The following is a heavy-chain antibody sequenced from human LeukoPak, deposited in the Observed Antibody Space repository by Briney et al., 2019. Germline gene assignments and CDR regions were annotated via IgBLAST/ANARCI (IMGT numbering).Heavy chain of an antibody. Sequence: ASVKVSCKASGYTVTSYAMHWVSQAPGQRLEWMGWINAGNGNTKYSQEFQGRVTITRDTSASTAYMELSSLRSEDMAVYYCARVVKYRSGPLTDLLPYYFDYWGQGTLVTVSS. CDR3: ARVVKYRSGPLTDLLPYYFDY. CDR1: GYTVTSYA. V-gene: IGHV1-3*03. CDR2: INAGNGNT. D-gene: IGHD6-19*01. J-gene: IGHJ4*02.